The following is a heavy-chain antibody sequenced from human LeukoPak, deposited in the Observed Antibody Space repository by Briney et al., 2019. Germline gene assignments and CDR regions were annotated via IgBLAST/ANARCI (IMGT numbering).Heavy chain of an antibody. Sequence: GRSLRLSCAASGFTFSSYGMPWVRQAPGKGLEWVAVISYDGSTKDYADSVKGRFNVSRDNSKNALYLQMNSLRAEDTAAYYCAKAFHPHYYYYGMDVWGQGTTVTVSS. J-gene: IGHJ6*02. CDR1: GFTFSSYG. CDR3: AKAFHPHYYYYGMDV. CDR2: ISYDGSTK. V-gene: IGHV3-30*18.